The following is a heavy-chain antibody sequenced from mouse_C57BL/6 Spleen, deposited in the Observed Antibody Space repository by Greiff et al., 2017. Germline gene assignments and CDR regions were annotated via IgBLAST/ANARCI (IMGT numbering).Heavy chain of an antibody. CDR1: GFNIKDDY. CDR2: IDPENGDT. CDR3: TTDSNYDLPAY. V-gene: IGHV14-4*01. D-gene: IGHD2-5*01. Sequence: FQLQQSGAELVRPGASVKLSCTASGFNIKDDYMHWVKQRPEQGLEWIGWIDPENGDTEYASKFQGKATITADTSSNTAYLQLSSLTSEDTAVYYCTTDSNYDLPAYWGQGTLVTVSA. J-gene: IGHJ3*01.